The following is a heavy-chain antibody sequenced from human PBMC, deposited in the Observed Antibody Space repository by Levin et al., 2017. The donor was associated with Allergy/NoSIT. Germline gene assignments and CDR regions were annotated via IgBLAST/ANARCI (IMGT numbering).Heavy chain of an antibody. J-gene: IGHJ2*01. CDR2: IYSGGST. V-gene: IGHV3-53*01. Sequence: GGSLRLSCAASGFTVSSNYMSWVRQAPGKGLEWVSVIYSGGSTYYADSVKGRFTISRDNSKNTLYLQMNSLRAEDTAVYYCARDLCGDYGCVYWYFDLWGRGTLVTVSS. CDR3: ARDLCGDYGCVYWYFDL. CDR1: GFTVSSNY. D-gene: IGHD4-17*01.